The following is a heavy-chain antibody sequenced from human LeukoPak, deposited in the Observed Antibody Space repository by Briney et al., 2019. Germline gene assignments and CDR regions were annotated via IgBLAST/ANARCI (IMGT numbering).Heavy chain of an antibody. J-gene: IGHJ5*02. CDR3: ATSSTAANWFDP. CDR2: IYYSGST. V-gene: IGHV4-59*08. Sequence: SETLSLTCTVSGGSISSYYWSWIRQPPGKGLEWIGYIYYSGSTNYNPSLKSRVTISVDTSKNQFSLKLSSMTAADTAVYYCATSSTAANWFDPWGQGTLVTVSS. CDR1: GGSISSYY.